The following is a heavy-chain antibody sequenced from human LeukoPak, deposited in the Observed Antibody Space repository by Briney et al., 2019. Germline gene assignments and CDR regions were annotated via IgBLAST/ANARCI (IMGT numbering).Heavy chain of an antibody. CDR3: ARGQLLHSDRVQDWYFDL. J-gene: IGHJ2*01. V-gene: IGHV3-33*01. CDR2: LWYDGSNK. Sequence: GGSLRLSCVPSGFTSSIYVMTWVRQAPGKGLEWVAGLWYDGSNKFYGDSVKGRLTISRDNSKNTLYLQMNRLRADDTAVYYCARGQLLHSDRVQDWYFDLWGRGTLVTVSS. D-gene: IGHD6-13*01. CDR1: GFTSSIYV.